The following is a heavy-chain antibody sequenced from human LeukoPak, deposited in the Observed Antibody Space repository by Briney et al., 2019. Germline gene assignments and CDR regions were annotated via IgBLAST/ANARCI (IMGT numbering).Heavy chain of an antibody. CDR1: GFTFSSYW. V-gene: IGHV3-7*01. CDR2: IKQDGSEK. CDR3: ARASPRLTGDAFDI. J-gene: IGHJ3*02. D-gene: IGHD7-27*01. Sequence: GGSLRLSCAASGFTFSSYWMSWVRQAPGKGLEWVANIKQDGSEKYYVDSVKGRFTISRDNAKNSLYLQMNSLRAEDTAVYYCARASPRLTGDAFDIWGQGTMVTVSS.